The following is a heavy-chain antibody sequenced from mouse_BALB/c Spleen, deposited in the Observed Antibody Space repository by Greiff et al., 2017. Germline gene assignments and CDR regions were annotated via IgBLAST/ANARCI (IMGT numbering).Heavy chain of an antibody. Sequence: QVQLQQPGAELVRPGASVKLSCKASGYTFTSYWINWVKQRPGQGLEWIGNIYPSDSYTNYNQKFKDKATLTVDKSSSTAYMQLSSPTSEDSAVYYCTRSLLRLRVSMDYWGQGTSVTVSS. CDR1: GYTFTSYW. V-gene: IGHV1-69*02. D-gene: IGHD1-2*01. J-gene: IGHJ4*01. CDR3: TRSLLRLRVSMDY. CDR2: IYPSDSYT.